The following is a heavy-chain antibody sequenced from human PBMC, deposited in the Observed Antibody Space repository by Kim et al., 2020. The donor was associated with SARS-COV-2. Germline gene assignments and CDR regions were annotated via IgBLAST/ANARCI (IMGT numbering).Heavy chain of an antibody. CDR1: GFTFSSYW. CDR2: INSDGSST. J-gene: IGHJ4*02. D-gene: IGHD3-22*01. CDR3: ARDQGYYDSSGPIDY. Sequence: GGSLRLSCAASGFTFSSYWMHWVRQAPGKGLVWVSRINSDGSSTSYADSVKGRFTISRDNAKNTLYLQMNSLRVEDTAVYYCARDQGYYDSSGPIDYWGQGTLVTVSS. V-gene: IGHV3-74*01.